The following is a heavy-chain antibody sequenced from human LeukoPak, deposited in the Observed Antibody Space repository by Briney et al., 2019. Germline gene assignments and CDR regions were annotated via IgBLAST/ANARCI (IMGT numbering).Heavy chain of an antibody. CDR3: ARGDRRGHYYYYMDV. V-gene: IGHV4-59*01. Sequence: PSETLSLTCTVSGGSISSYYWSWIRQPPGKGLEWIGYIYYSGSTNYNPSLKSRVTISVDTSKNQFSLKLSSVTAADTAVYYCARGDRRGHYYYYMDVWGKGTTVTVSS. CDR1: GGSISSYY. J-gene: IGHJ6*03. D-gene: IGHD3-22*01. CDR2: IYYSGST.